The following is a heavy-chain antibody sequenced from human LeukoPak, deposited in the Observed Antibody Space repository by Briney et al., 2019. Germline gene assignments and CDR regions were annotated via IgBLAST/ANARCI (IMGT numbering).Heavy chain of an antibody. Sequence: SVKVSCKASGGTFSSYAISWVRQAPGQGLEWMGGIIPIFGTANYAQKFQGRVTITADESTSTAYMELSSLRSEDTAVYYCARARYCSGGSCYNLAYWGQGTLVTVSS. J-gene: IGHJ4*02. CDR1: GGTFSSYA. D-gene: IGHD2-15*01. V-gene: IGHV1-69*13. CDR2: IIPIFGTA. CDR3: ARARYCSGGSCYNLAY.